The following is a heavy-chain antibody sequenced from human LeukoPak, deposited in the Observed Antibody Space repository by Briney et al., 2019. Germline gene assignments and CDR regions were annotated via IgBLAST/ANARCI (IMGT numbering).Heavy chain of an antibody. D-gene: IGHD4-23*01. CDR1: GGSISSYY. V-gene: IGHV4-59*01. CDR2: IYYSGST. Sequence: SETLSLTCTVSGGSISSYYWSWIRQPPGKGLEWIGYIYYSGSTNYNPSLKSRVTISVDTSKNQFSLKLSSVTAADTAVYYCARVVVTRPFDYWGQGTLVTVSS. CDR3: ARVVVTRPFDY. J-gene: IGHJ4*02.